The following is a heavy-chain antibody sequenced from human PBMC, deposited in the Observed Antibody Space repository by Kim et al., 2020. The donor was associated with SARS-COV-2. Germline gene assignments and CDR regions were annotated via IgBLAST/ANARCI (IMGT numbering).Heavy chain of an antibody. D-gene: IGHD4-17*01. V-gene: IGHV1-69*01. J-gene: IGHJ4*02. CDR3: ARLGTTVYYFDY. Sequence: NDAQKFQGRVTITADESTSTAYMELSSLRSEDTAVYYCARLGTTVYYFDYWGQGTLVTVSS.